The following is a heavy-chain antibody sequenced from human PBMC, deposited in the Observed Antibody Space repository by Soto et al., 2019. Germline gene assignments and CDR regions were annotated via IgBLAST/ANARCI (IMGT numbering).Heavy chain of an antibody. D-gene: IGHD3-10*01. CDR2: INDSGST. CDR3: GRGRSYHRSGTYATNSHWFDD. Sequence: SETLSLTCVVNGESFSGHFWSWIRQSPGKGLEWIGEINDSGSTNKNPSLKSRVSISVDSSKNQFSLNLRFLTAAATAVYFCGRGRSYHRSGTYATNSHWFDDWGQGTLVTVSS. J-gene: IGHJ4*02. V-gene: IGHV4-34*01. CDR1: GESFSGHF.